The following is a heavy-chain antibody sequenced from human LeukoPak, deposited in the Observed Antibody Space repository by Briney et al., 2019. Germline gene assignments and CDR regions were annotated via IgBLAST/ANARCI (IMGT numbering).Heavy chain of an antibody. Sequence: GGSLRLSCAASGFTFSSYSMNWVRQAPGKGLEWVSLISSSSSYIYYADSVKGRFTISRDNAKNSLYLQINSLRVEDTAVYYCARERRVGINWFDPWGQGTLVTVSS. V-gene: IGHV3-21*01. CDR2: ISSSSSYI. J-gene: IGHJ5*02. CDR1: GFTFSSYS. D-gene: IGHD1-14*01. CDR3: ARERRVGINWFDP.